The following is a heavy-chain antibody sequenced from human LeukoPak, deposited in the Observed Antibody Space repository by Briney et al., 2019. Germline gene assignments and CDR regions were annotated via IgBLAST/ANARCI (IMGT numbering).Heavy chain of an antibody. CDR1: GFTFDDYA. D-gene: IGHD1-26*01. J-gene: IGHJ4*02. Sequence: GGSLRLSCAASGFTFDDYAMHWVRQAPGKGLEWVSSITDSGDGTYYADSVKGRFTISRDDSKNTLYLQMNSLRAEDTAVYYCAKDSPVATWWGQGTLVTVSS. V-gene: IGHV3-23*01. CDR3: AKDSPVATW. CDR2: ITDSGDGT.